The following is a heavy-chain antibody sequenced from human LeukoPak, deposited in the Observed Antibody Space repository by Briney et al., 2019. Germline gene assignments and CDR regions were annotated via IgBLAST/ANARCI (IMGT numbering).Heavy chain of an antibody. V-gene: IGHV4-59*01. CDR1: GGSISSYY. J-gene: IGHJ6*03. CDR2: FYYSGST. D-gene: IGHD4-11*01. CDR3: ARLTMTTVTGYYYYMDV. Sequence: PSETLSLTCTVSGGSISSYYWTWIRQPPGKGLEWIGYFYYSGSTNYSPSLKSRVTISLEQSTNQFCLKLSSVTAADTAVYYCARLTMTTVTGYYYYMDVWGQGTTVTVSS.